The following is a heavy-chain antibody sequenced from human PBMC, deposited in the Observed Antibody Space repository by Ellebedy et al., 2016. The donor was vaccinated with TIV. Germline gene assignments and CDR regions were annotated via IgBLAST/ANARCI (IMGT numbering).Heavy chain of an antibody. V-gene: IGHV4-34*01. CDR1: GGSFSGYY. Sequence: SQTLSLTCXVYGGSFSGYYWSWIRQPPGKGLEWIGEINHSGSTNYNPSLKSRVTISVDTSKNQFSLKLSSVTAADTAVYYCARGPSRDCSSTSCPRGVYNWFNPWGQGTLVTVSS. J-gene: IGHJ5*02. CDR3: ARGPSRDCSSTSCPRGVYNWFNP. D-gene: IGHD2-2*01. CDR2: INHSGST.